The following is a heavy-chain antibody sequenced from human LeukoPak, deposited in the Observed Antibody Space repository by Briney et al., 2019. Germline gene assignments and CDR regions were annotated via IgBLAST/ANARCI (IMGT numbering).Heavy chain of an antibody. D-gene: IGHD5-24*01. CDR2: IWPDDSDK. J-gene: IGHJ4*02. V-gene: IGHV5-51*01. CDR3: ARQGKDGYRVVDY. CDR1: GYSFTSYW. Sequence: GESLKISCKGTGYSFTSYWIGWVRQVPGKGLEWMGIIWPDDSDKRYSPSFQGQVTISADKSISTAYLQWSSLKASDTAMYYCARQGKDGYRVVDYWGQGTLVTVSS.